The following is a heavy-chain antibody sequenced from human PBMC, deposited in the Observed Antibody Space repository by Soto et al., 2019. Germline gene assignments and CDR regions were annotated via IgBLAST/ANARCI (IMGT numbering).Heavy chain of an antibody. CDR1: GYTFTSYD. CDR3: ARDVWLGDDEYSSSSVAFDI. D-gene: IGHD6-6*01. V-gene: IGHV1-8*01. J-gene: IGHJ3*02. Sequence: ASVKVSCKASGYTFTSYDINWVRQATGQGLEWMGWMNPNSGNTGYAQKFQGRVTMTRNTSISTAYMELSSLRSDDTAVYYCARDVWLGDDEYSSSSVAFDIWGQGTMVTVSS. CDR2: MNPNSGNT.